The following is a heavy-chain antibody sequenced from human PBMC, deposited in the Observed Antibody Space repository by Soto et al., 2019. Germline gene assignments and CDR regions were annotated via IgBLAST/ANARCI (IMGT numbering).Heavy chain of an antibody. J-gene: IGHJ6*02. Sequence: GGSLRLSCAASGFTFSSYAMHWVRQAPGKGLEWVAVISYDGSNKYYADSVKGRFTISRDNSKNTLYLQMNSLRAEDTAVYYCARDTYYGSGSYYSPYYYYYYGMDVWGQGTTVTVSS. CDR1: GFTFSSYA. CDR2: ISYDGSNK. D-gene: IGHD3-10*01. CDR3: ARDTYYGSGSYYSPYYYYYYGMDV. V-gene: IGHV3-30-3*01.